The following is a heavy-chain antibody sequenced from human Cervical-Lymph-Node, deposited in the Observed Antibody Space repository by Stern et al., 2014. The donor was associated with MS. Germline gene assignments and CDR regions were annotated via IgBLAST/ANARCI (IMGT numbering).Heavy chain of an antibody. J-gene: IGHJ4*02. D-gene: IGHD4-17*01. CDR1: GFTFSHYS. V-gene: IGHV3-21*01. Sequence: EVQLVESGGGLVKPGESLRLSCDASGFTFSHYSINWGRQAPGKGLEWISSISSNTTHTSYADSEEGQFTSSRNSAKDSGSLHRLSLRAEDTAVYYCARARVGDYARSPHLDSWGQGTLVTVSS. CDR3: ARARVGDYARSPHLDS. CDR2: ISSNTTHT.